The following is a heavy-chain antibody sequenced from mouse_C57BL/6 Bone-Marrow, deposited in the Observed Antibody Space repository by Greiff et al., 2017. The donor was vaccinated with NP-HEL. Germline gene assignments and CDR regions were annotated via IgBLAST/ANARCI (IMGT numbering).Heavy chain of an antibody. CDR3: ARRNRIYDGYHWFAY. CDR2: INPSNGGT. D-gene: IGHD2-3*01. J-gene: IGHJ3*01. V-gene: IGHV1-53*01. Sequence: QVQLQQSGTELVKPGASVKLSCKASGYTFTSYWMHWVKQRPGQGLEWIGNINPSNGGTNYNEKFKSKATLTVDKSSSTAYMQLSSLTSEDSAVYYCARRNRIYDGYHWFAYWGQGTLVTVSA. CDR1: GYTFTSYW.